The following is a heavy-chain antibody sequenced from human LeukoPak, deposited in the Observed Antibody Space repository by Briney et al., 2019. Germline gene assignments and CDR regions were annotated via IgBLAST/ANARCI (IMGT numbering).Heavy chain of an antibody. CDR3: ARGTRSVTTPFDY. V-gene: IGHV4-59*01. CDR1: GGSISSYY. J-gene: IGHJ4*02. D-gene: IGHD4-17*01. Sequence: TSETLSLTCTVSGGSISSYYWSWIRQPPGKGLEWIGYMYYSGSTNYNPSLKSRVTISVDTSKNQFSLKLSSVTAADTAVYYCARGTRSVTTPFDYWGQGTLVTVSS. CDR2: MYYSGST.